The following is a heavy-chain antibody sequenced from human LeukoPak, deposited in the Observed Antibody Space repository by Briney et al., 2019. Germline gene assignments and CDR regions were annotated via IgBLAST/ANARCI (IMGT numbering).Heavy chain of an antibody. J-gene: IGHJ3*02. D-gene: IGHD1-7*01. CDR1: GGSISSSSYY. CDR2: IYYSGST. CDR3: ARDGGGTYNWNYVAFDI. V-gene: IGHV4-39*07. Sequence: SETLSLTCTVSGGSISSSSYYWGWIRQPPGKGLEWIGSIYYSGSTYYNPSLKSRVTISVDTSKNQFSLKLSSVTPEDTAVYYCARDGGGTYNWNYVAFDIWGQGTMVTVSS.